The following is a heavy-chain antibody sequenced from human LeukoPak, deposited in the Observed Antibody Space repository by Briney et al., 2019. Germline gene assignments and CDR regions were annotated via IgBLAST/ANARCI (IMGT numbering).Heavy chain of an antibody. V-gene: IGHV3-23*01. J-gene: IGHJ4*02. CDR3: AKTAGYSGYAIHYFDY. CDR2: ISGSGGST. CDR1: GFTFSSYA. D-gene: IGHD5-12*01. Sequence: GGSLRLSCAASGFTFSSYAMSWVRQAPGKGLGWVSAISGSGGSTYYADSVKGRFTISRDNSKNTLYLQMNSLRAEDTAVYYCAKTAGYSGYAIHYFDYWGQGTLVTVSS.